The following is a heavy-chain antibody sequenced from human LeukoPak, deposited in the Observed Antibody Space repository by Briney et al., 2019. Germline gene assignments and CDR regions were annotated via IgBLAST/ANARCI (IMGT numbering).Heavy chain of an antibody. D-gene: IGHD1-20*01. J-gene: IGHJ4*02. CDR1: GGSFSGYY. V-gene: IGHV4-34*01. CDR2: INHSGST. Sequence: SETLSLTCAVYGGSFSGYYWSWIRQPPGKGLEWIGEINHSGSTNYNPSLKSRVTISVDTSKNQFPLKLSSVTAADTAVYYCARGLRITGTNRFLDYWGQGTLVTVSS. CDR3: ARGLRITGTNRFLDY.